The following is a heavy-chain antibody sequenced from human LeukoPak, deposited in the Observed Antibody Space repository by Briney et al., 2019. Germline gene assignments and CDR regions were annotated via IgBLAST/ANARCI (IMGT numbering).Heavy chain of an antibody. CDR1: GFTFSSYS. CDR3: ARGWGAAAATPRGY. D-gene: IGHD6-13*01. J-gene: IGHJ4*02. Sequence: GGSLRLSCAASGFTFSSYSMNWVRQAPGKGLEWVSSISSSSSYIYYADSVKGRFTISRDNAKNSLYLQMNSLRAEDTAVYYCARGWGAAAATPRGYLGQGTLVTVSS. CDR2: ISSSSSYI. V-gene: IGHV3-21*01.